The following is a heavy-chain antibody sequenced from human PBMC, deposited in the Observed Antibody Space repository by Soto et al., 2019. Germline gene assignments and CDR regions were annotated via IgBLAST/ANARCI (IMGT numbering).Heavy chain of an antibody. CDR1: GGSISSGGYY. Sequence: PSETLSLTCTVSGGSISSGGYYWSWIRQHPGKGLEWIGYIYYSGSTYYNPSLKSRVTISVDTSKNQFSLKLSSVTAADTAVYYCARGIRSYGDYDLWGQGTLVTVSS. CDR3: ARGIRSYGDYDL. D-gene: IGHD4-17*01. J-gene: IGHJ4*02. CDR2: IYYSGST. V-gene: IGHV4-31*03.